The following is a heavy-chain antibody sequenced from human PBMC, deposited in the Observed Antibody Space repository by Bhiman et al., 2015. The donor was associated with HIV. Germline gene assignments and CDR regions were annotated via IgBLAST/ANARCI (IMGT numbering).Heavy chain of an antibody. CDR1: GFTLSSYS. CDR3: ARGSSSSLSAERFDP. V-gene: IGHV3-21*01. J-gene: IGHJ5*02. D-gene: IGHD6-6*01. Sequence: EVQLVESGGGLVKPGGSLRLSCAASGFTLSSYSMNWVRQAPGKGLEWVSSISSSSSYIYYADSVKGRFTISRDNAKNSLYLQMNSLRAEDTAVYYCARGSSSSLSAERFDPWGQGTLVTVSS. CDR2: ISSSSSYI.